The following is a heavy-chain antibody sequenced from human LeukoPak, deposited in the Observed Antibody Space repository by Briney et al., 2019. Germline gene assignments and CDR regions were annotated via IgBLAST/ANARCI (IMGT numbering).Heavy chain of an antibody. V-gene: IGHV1-8*03. CDR2: MNPNSGNT. CDR3: ARVQKGGYSYGYYMDV. J-gene: IGHJ6*03. D-gene: IGHD5-18*01. Sequence: ASVKVSCKASGCTFTSYDINWVRQATGQGLEWMGWMNPNSGNTGYAQKFQGRVTITRNTSISTAYMELSSLRSEDTAVYYCARVQKGGYSYGYYMDVWGKGTTVTVSS. CDR1: GCTFTSYD.